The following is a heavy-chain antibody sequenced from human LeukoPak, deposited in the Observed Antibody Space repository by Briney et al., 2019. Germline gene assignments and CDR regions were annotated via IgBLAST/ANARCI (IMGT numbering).Heavy chain of an antibody. CDR1: GGSFSGYY. V-gene: IGHV4-34*01. Sequence: SETLSLTCAVYGGSFSGYYWSWIRQPPGKGLEWIGEINHSGSTNYNPSLKSRVTISVDTSKNQFSLKLSSVTAADTAVYYCARDCPSVAAAGTNYYYYMDVWGRGTTVTVSS. CDR2: INHSGST. J-gene: IGHJ6*03. D-gene: IGHD6-13*01. CDR3: ARDCPSVAAAGTNYYYYMDV.